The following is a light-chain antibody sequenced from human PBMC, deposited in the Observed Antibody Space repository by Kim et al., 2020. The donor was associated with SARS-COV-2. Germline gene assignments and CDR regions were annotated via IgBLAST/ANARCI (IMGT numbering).Light chain of an antibody. CDR1: KLGDKY. CDR2: QDS. Sequence: SYELTQSPSVSVSPGQTASITCSGDKLGDKYACWYQQKPGQSPVLVIYQDSKRPSGIPERFSGSNSGNTATLNISGTQAMDEADYYCQAWDSSNVVFGGG. J-gene: IGLJ2*01. CDR3: QAWDSSNVV. V-gene: IGLV3-1*01.